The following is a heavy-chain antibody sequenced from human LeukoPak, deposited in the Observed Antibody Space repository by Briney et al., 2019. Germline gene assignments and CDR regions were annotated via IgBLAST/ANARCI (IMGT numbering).Heavy chain of an antibody. Sequence: PSETLSLTCAVYGGSFSGYYWSWIRQPPGKGLEWIGEINHSGSTNYNPSLKSRVTISVDTSKNQFSLKLTSVTAADTAVYYCARGGSLTIFGYYYMDVWGKGTTVTVSS. D-gene: IGHD3-3*01. CDR2: INHSGST. CDR3: ARGGSLTIFGYYYMDV. V-gene: IGHV4-34*01. J-gene: IGHJ6*03. CDR1: GGSFSGYY.